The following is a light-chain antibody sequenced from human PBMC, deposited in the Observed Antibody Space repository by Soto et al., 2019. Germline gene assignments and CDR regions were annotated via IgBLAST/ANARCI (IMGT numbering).Light chain of an antibody. Sequence: VLTQSPVTPYLSPGERATLSCRASQSVNAYLAWYQQKPGQAPRLLIYDASVRATGIPARFSGSGSGTDFTLTISSLEPEDSAVYYCQQHLGRHTFGQGTKVDIK. CDR3: QQHLGRHT. J-gene: IGKJ1*01. V-gene: IGKV3-11*01. CDR2: DAS. CDR1: QSVNAY.